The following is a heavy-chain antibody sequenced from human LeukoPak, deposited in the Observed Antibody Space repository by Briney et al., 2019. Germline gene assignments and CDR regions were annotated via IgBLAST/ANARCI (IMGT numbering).Heavy chain of an antibody. J-gene: IGHJ4*02. V-gene: IGHV1-18*04. CDR1: GYTFTGYY. CDR2: ISGDNGDT. Sequence: ASVKVSCKASGYTFTGYYMHWVRQAPGQGLEWMGWISGDNGDTNYAQKLQGRVTMTSATSTNTVYMELRTLRSDDTAVYYCARDPVVGATRVDYWGQGTLVTVSS. CDR3: ARDPVVGATRVDY. D-gene: IGHD1-26*01.